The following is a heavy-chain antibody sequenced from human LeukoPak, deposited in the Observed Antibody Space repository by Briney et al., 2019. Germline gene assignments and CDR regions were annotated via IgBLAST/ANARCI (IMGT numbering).Heavy chain of an antibody. V-gene: IGHV1-69*13. D-gene: IGHD3-16*02. CDR3: ARVVNYDYVWGSYRPTRYYFDY. CDR2: IIPIFGTA. Sequence: GASVKVSCKASGGTVSSYAISWVRQAPGQGLEWMGGIIPIFGTANYAQKFQGRVTITADESTSTAYMELSSLRSEDTAVYYCARVVNYDYVWGSYRPTRYYFDYWGQGTLVTVSS. CDR1: GGTVSSYA. J-gene: IGHJ4*02.